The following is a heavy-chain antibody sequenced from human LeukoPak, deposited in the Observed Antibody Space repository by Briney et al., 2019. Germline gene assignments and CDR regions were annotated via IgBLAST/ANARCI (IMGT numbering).Heavy chain of an antibody. CDR3: ARGRRGVLWFGDQKGNWFDP. V-gene: IGHV1-8*02. CDR2: MNPNSGNT. CDR1: GYTFTGYY. J-gene: IGHJ5*02. D-gene: IGHD3-10*01. Sequence: ASVKVSCKASGYTFTGYYIHWVRQATGQGLEWMGWMNPNSGNTGYAQKFQGRVTMTRNTSISTAYMELSSLRSEDTAVYYCARGRRGVLWFGDQKGNWFDPWGQGTLVTVSS.